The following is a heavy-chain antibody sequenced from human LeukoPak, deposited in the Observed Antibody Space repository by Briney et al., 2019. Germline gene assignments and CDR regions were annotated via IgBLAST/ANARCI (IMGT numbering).Heavy chain of an antibody. D-gene: IGHD2-2*02. CDR3: ARGAYCSSTSCYTNWFDP. Sequence: GASVKVSCKASGYTFTNYGISWVRQAPGQGLEWMGWISADSGNTNYVQNLQGRVTMTTDTSTSTAYMELRSLRSDDTAVYYCARGAYCSSTSCYTNWFDPWGQGALVTVSS. CDR1: GYTFTNYG. V-gene: IGHV1-18*01. CDR2: ISADSGNT. J-gene: IGHJ5*02.